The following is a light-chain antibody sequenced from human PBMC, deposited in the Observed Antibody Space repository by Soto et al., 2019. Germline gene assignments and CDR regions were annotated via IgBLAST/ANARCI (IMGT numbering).Light chain of an antibody. CDR3: QQLNSYPLT. CDR2: VAS. CDR1: QGISSY. J-gene: IGKJ4*01. V-gene: IGKV1-9*01. Sequence: IHLTQSPSSLSASVGYRVTITCRASQGISSYLAWYQQKQGKAPKLLIYVASTLQSGVPSRFSGSGYGTDFNLTISSLQPEDFATYYCQQLNSYPLTFGGGTKVDIK.